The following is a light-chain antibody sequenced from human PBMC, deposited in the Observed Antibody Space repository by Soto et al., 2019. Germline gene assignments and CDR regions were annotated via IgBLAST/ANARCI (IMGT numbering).Light chain of an antibody. Sequence: QSALTQPRSVSGSPGQSVTISCTGTSSDVGGYNYVSWYQQHPGKAPKLMIYDVSKRPSGVPDRFSGSKSGNTASLTISGLQADDEADYYCCLYAGSYTYVFGTGTKLTVL. J-gene: IGLJ1*01. CDR2: DVS. V-gene: IGLV2-11*01. CDR3: CLYAGSYTYV. CDR1: SSDVGGYNY.